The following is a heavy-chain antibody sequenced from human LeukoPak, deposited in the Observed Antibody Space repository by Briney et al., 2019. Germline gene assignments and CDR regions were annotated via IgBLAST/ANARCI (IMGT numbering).Heavy chain of an antibody. CDR3: TTDRQFYGDYGC. J-gene: IGHJ4*02. CDR1: GFTFSNAW. D-gene: IGHD4-17*01. CDR2: IKSKTDGGTT. Sequence: GGSLRLSCAASGFTFSNAWMSWVRQAPGKGLEWVGRIKSKTDGGTTDYAAPAKGRFTISRDDSKNTLYLQMNSLKTEDTAVYYCTTDRQFYGDYGCWGQGILVTVSS. V-gene: IGHV3-15*01.